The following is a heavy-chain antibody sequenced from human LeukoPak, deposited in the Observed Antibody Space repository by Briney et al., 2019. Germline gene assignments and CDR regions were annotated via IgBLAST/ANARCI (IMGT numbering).Heavy chain of an antibody. Sequence: ASVKVSCKASGYTFTRYDFSWVRQAPGQGLEWMGWISGYNANTNYPQKFQGRVTMTTDTSTSTAYMELSSLRSEDTAVYYCARDVRIAAAGTGAFDIWGQGTMVTVSS. V-gene: IGHV1-18*01. CDR1: GYTFTRYD. D-gene: IGHD6-13*01. CDR3: ARDVRIAAAGTGAFDI. J-gene: IGHJ3*02. CDR2: ISGYNANT.